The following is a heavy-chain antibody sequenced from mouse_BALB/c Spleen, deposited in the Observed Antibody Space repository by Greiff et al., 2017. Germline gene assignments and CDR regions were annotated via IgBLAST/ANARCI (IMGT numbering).Heavy chain of an antibody. CDR3: ARVYYRYEWYFDY. CDR2: IWGDGST. V-gene: IGHV2-6-7*01. CDR1: GFSLTGYG. Sequence: VKLQESGPGLVAPSQSLSITCTVSGFSLTGYGVNWVRQPPGKGLEWLGMIWGDGSTDYNSALKSRLSISKDNSKSQVFLKMNSLQTDDTARYYCARVYYRYEWYFDYWGQGTTLTVSS. D-gene: IGHD2-14*01. J-gene: IGHJ2*01.